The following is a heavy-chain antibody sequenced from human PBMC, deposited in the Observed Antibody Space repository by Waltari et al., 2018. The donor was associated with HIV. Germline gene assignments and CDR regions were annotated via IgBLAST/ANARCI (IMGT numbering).Heavy chain of an antibody. CDR1: GGSFRGYY. CDR3: ARAGDSSGLPHAFDI. D-gene: IGHD3-22*01. CDR2: INHSGST. J-gene: IGHJ3*02. V-gene: IGHV4-34*01. Sequence: QVQLQQWGPGLLKPSETLSLTCELYGGSFRGYYWSCLRQPPGKGLEWIGEINHSGSTNYNPSLKSRVTISVDTSKNQFSLKLSSVTAADTAVYYCARAGDSSGLPHAFDIWGQGTMVTVSS.